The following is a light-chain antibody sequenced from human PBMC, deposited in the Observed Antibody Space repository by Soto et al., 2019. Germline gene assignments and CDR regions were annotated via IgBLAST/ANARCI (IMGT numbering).Light chain of an antibody. Sequence: QSALTQPASVSGSPGQSITVSCTGTSSDLGGHNYVSWYQQHPGKAPKLMLFEVSNRPSGVSNRFSGSKSGNTASLTISGLQAEDEAVYYCSSYTSRSTLVFGGGTQLTVL. CDR1: SSDLGGHNY. V-gene: IGLV2-14*01. J-gene: IGLJ7*01. CDR3: SSYTSRSTLV. CDR2: EVS.